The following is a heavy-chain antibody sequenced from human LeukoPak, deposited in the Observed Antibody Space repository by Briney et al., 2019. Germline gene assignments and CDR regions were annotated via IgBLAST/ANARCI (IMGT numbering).Heavy chain of an antibody. CDR3: ARGTLSRFDY. J-gene: IGHJ4*02. CDR2: ICSSSRYI. V-gene: IGHV3-21*01. CDR1: GFTFSSYS. Sequence: GGSLRLSRAASGFTFSSYSMHWVPHAPAKGLEWVSSICSSSRYIYYADSMKGRFTISRDNAKNSMYLQMNSLRAEDTAVYYCARGTLSRFDYWGQGTLVTVSS.